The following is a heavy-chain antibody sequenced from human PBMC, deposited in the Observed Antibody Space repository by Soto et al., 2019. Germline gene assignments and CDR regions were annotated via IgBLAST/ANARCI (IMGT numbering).Heavy chain of an antibody. Sequence: RGSLRLSCAASGFTFSSYSMNWVRQAPGKGLEWVSSISSSSSYIYYADSVKGRFTISRDNAKNSLYLQMNSLRAEDTAVYYCARDTHYYGSGSYYTPSAFDYWGQGTLVTVSS. CDR3: ARDTHYYGSGSYYTPSAFDY. CDR1: GFTFSSYS. J-gene: IGHJ4*02. D-gene: IGHD3-10*01. V-gene: IGHV3-21*01. CDR2: ISSSSSYI.